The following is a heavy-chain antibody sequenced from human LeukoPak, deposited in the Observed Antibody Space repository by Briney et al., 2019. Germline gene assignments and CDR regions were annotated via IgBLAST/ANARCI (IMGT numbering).Heavy chain of an antibody. Sequence: SETLSLTCAVYVGSFSGYYWSWIRQPPGKGLEWIGYIYYSGSTNYNPSLKSRVTISVDTSKNQFSLKLSSVTAADTAVYYCARGLRFLEWLDLDYWGQGTLVTVSS. D-gene: IGHD3-3*01. CDR1: VGSFSGYY. J-gene: IGHJ4*02. CDR2: IYYSGST. V-gene: IGHV4-59*01. CDR3: ARGLRFLEWLDLDY.